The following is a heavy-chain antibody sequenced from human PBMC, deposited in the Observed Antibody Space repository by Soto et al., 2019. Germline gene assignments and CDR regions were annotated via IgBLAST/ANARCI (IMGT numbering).Heavy chain of an antibody. V-gene: IGHV1-69*13. Sequence: VKVSCKASGGTFSSYAISWVRQAPGQGLEWMGGIIPIFGTANYAQKFQGRVTITADESTSTAYMELSSLRSEDTAVYYCARLRITIFGVVTTYYYYGMDVWGQGTTVTVSS. J-gene: IGHJ6*02. D-gene: IGHD3-3*01. CDR3: ARLRITIFGVVTTYYYYGMDV. CDR2: IIPIFGTA. CDR1: GGTFSSYA.